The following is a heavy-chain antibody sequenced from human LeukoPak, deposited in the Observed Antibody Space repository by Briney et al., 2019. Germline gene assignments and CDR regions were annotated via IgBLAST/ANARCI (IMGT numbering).Heavy chain of an antibody. D-gene: IGHD6-19*01. CDR3: ARVFGSGWYGAVYYYYMDV. V-gene: IGHV4-61*02. CDR1: GGSISSSSYY. Sequence: SETVSLTCTVSGGSISSSSYYWGWIRQPAGKGLEWIGRIYTSGSTNYNPSLKSRVTMSVDTSKNQFSLKLSSVTAADTAVYYCARVFGSGWYGAVYYYYMDVWGKGTTVTISS. J-gene: IGHJ6*03. CDR2: IYTSGST.